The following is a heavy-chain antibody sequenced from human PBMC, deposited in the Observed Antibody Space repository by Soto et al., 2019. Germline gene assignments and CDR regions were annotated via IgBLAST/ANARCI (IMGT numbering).Heavy chain of an antibody. Sequence: QVQLVESGGGVVQPGRSLRLSCAASGFTFSSYGMHWVRQAPGKGLEWVAGISYDGSNKYYADSVKGRFTIPRDNSNNTLYLQLNSLRAEDTAVYYCAKAGDRDGYNYYFDSWGQGTLVTVSS. CDR3: AKAGDRDGYNYYFDS. CDR1: GFTFSSYG. J-gene: IGHJ4*02. CDR2: ISYDGSNK. D-gene: IGHD1-1*01. V-gene: IGHV3-30*18.